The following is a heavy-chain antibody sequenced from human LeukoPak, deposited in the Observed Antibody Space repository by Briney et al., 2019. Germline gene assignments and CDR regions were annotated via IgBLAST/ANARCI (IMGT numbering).Heavy chain of an antibody. CDR2: TYYRSTWYN. J-gene: IGHJ5*02. Sequence: SQTLSLTCAISGDSVSSNSVTWNWIRQSPSRGLKWLGRTYYRSTWYNDYAVSVRGRITVNPDTSKNQFSLHLNSVTPEDTAVYYCARRLTRYDCFDPWGQGILVTVSS. CDR3: ARRLTRYDCFDP. D-gene: IGHD1-1*01. CDR1: GDSVSSNSVT. V-gene: IGHV6-1*01.